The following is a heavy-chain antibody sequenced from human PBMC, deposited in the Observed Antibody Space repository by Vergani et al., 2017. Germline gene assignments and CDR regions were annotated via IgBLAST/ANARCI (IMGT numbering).Heavy chain of an antibody. J-gene: IGHJ3*01. CDR3: ARDGGEDDKDALDV. Sequence: QVQLQELGAGLVKPSQTLSLTCTVSGGSFSTGGQSLTWLRQAAGKGLEWIGRIHTSGAINHNPSLRSRAIMSVDASKKQFSLKLTSVTAADTAVYYCARDGGEDDKDALDVWGQGTKVTVTS. V-gene: IGHV4-61*02. D-gene: IGHD2-21*01. CDR1: GGSFSTGGQS. CDR2: IHTSGAI.